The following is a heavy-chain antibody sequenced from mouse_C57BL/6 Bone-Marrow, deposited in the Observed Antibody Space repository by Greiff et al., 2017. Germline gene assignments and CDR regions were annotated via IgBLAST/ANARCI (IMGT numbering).Heavy chain of an antibody. CDR1: GYTFTSYD. D-gene: IGHD1-1*01. CDR3: ARLEVDGSSGDWYVDV. J-gene: IGHJ1*03. CDR2: IYPRDGSS. Sequence: QVQLQQSGPELVKPGASVKLSCKASGYTFTSYDINWVKQRPGQGLEWIGWIYPRDGSSKYNEKFKGKATLTVATSSSTAYMELHSLTSEDSAVYFGARLEVDGSSGDWYVDVWGTGTTVTVSS. V-gene: IGHV1-85*01.